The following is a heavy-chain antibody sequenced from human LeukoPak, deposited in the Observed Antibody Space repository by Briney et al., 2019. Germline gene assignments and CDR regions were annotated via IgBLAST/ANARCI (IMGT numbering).Heavy chain of an antibody. CDR3: ARDLEYYGSGSLPHFDY. D-gene: IGHD3-10*01. CDR2: ISAYNGNT. Sequence: ASVKVSCKASGYTFTSYGISWVRQAPGQGLEWMGWISAYNGNTNYAQKLQGRVTMTTDTSTSTAYMELRSLRSDDTAVYYCARDLEYYGSGSLPHFDYWGQGTLVTVSS. V-gene: IGHV1-18*01. CDR1: GYTFTSYG. J-gene: IGHJ4*02.